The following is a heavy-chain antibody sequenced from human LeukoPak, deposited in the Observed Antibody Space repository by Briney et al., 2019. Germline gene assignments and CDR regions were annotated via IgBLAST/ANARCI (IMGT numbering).Heavy chain of an antibody. CDR2: ISGSGGST. CDR1: GFTFSSYA. D-gene: IGHD3-3*01. Sequence: GGSLRLSCAASGFTFSSYAMSWVRQAPGKGLEWVSAISGSGGSTYYADSVKGRFTISRDNSKNTLYLQMNSLRAEDAAVYYCAKDGSPYDFWSGYYDPFDYWGQGTLVTVSS. J-gene: IGHJ4*02. V-gene: IGHV3-23*01. CDR3: AKDGSPYDFWSGYYDPFDY.